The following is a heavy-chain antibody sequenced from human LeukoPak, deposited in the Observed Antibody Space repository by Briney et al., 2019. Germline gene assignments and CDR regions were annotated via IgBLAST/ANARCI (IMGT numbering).Heavy chain of an antibody. D-gene: IGHD6-19*01. J-gene: IGHJ5*02. CDR1: GGSFSGYY. CDR2: INHTGST. CDR3: ARRTPQPRPKLVVLVAGTRGNWFDP. V-gene: IGHV4-34*01. Sequence: PSETLSLTCAVYGGSFSGYYWGWIRQPPGKGLEWIGEINHTGSTNYNTSLKSRVTLSVDTSRNQFSLKLSSVTAADTAVYYCARRTPQPRPKLVVLVAGTRGNWFDPWGQGTLVTVSS.